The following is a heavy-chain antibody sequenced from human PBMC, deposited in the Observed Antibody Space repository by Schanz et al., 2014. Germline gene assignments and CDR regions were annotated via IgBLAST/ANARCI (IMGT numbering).Heavy chain of an antibody. V-gene: IGHV3-11*03. J-gene: IGHJ4*02. CDR1: GFTFSDYY. CDR3: AKHVRSLTGNDY. D-gene: IGHD3-9*01. CDR2: ISGSSIHK. Sequence: PGGSLRLSCAASGFTFSDYYMAWIRQAPGKGLEWVSHISGSSIHKNYADSVKGRFSISRDNSKNTLYLQVNSLRAEDTAVYYCAKHVRSLTGNDYWGQGTLVTVSS.